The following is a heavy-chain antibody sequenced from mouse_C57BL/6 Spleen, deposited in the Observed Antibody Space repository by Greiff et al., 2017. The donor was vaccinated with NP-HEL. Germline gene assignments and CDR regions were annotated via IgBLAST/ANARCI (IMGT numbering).Heavy chain of an antibody. CDR2: ISDGGSYT. CDR3: ARDVTTVVAKGYFDV. Sequence: EVMLVESGGGLVKPGGSLKLSCAASGFTFSSYAMSWVRQTPEKRLEWVATISDGGSYTYYPDNVKGRFTISRDNAKNNLYLQMSHLKSEDTAMYYCARDVTTVVAKGYFDVWGTGTTVTVSS. D-gene: IGHD1-1*01. V-gene: IGHV5-4*01. J-gene: IGHJ1*03. CDR1: GFTFSSYA.